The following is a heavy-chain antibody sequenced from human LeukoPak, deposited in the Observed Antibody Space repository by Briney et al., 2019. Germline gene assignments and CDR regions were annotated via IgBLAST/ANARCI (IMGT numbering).Heavy chain of an antibody. J-gene: IGHJ4*02. CDR2: INHSGST. CDR3: ARDSGYGTH. V-gene: IGHV4-34*01. Sequence: SETLSLTCAVYGGSFSGYYWSWIRQPPGRGLEWIGEINHSGSTNYNPSLKSRVTISVDTSKNRFSLKLSSVTAADTAVYYCARDSGYGTHWGQGTLVTVSS. CDR1: GGSFSGYY. D-gene: IGHD5-12*01.